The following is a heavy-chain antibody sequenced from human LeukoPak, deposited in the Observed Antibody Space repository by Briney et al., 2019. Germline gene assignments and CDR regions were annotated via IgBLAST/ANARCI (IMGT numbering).Heavy chain of an antibody. V-gene: IGHV3-30*04. J-gene: IGHJ4*02. Sequence: GGSLRLSCAASGFTFSSYAVHWVRQAPGKGLEWVAVISYDGSNKYYADSVKGRFTISRDNSKDTLYLQMNSLRTEDTAVYSCAREAWVGTMVRGVMSYWGQGTLVTVSS. CDR2: ISYDGSNK. CDR1: GFTFSSYA. D-gene: IGHD3-10*01. CDR3: AREAWVGTMVRGVMSY.